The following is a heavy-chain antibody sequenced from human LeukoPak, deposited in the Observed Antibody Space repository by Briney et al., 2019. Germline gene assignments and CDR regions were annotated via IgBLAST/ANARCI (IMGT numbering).Heavy chain of an antibody. CDR3: ASLNNDDY. D-gene: IGHD1-1*01. V-gene: IGHV3-21*01. J-gene: IGHJ4*02. CDR1: GFNVFPYT. CDR2: ISSVSNLI. Sequence: GGSLSLSCTASGFNVFPYTMNWVRQAPGKGLEWVSSISSVSNLIYYVDSVKGRFTISRDNAKNSLYLQMNSLRVEDTAVYYCASLNNDDYWGQGTLVTVPS.